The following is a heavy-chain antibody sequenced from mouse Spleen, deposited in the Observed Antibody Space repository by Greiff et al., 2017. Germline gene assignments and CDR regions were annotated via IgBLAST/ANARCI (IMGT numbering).Heavy chain of an antibody. CDR1: GFTFSDYG. Sequence: EVMLVESGGGLVKPGGSLKLSCAASGFTFSDYGMHWVRQAPEKGLEWISYISSGSSAVYYADTVKGRFTISRDNAKHTLFLQMTGLRSEDTAMYYCAPTWFAYWGQGTLVTVSA. J-gene: IGHJ3*01. V-gene: IGHV5-17*01. CDR3: APTWFAY. CDR2: ISSGSSAV.